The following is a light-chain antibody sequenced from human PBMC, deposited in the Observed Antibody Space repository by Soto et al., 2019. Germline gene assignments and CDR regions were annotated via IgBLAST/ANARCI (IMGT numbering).Light chain of an antibody. J-gene: IGKJ1*01. CDR3: QQYNSYPWT. CDR1: QNINTW. Sequence: DTQMTQSPSTLSASVGDRITITCRASQNINTWLAWYQQKAGKAPKLLIYDAFTLQGGVPSRFGGSGSGTDFTLTISSLQPDDLATYYCQQYNSYPWTFGQGTKVDIK. CDR2: DAF. V-gene: IGKV1-5*01.